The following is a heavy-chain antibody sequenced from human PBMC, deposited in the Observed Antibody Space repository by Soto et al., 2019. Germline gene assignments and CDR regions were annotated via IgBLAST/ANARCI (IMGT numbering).Heavy chain of an antibody. Sequence: LSLTCAVYGGSFSGYYWSWIRQPPGKGLEWIGEINHSGSTNYNPSLKSRVTISVDTSKNQFSLKLSSVTAADTAVYYCARDRVVPDAIWLDYYYYGMDVWGQGTTVTVSS. J-gene: IGHJ6*02. V-gene: IGHV4-34*01. D-gene: IGHD2-2*01. CDR2: INHSGST. CDR3: ARDRVVPDAIWLDYYYYGMDV. CDR1: GGSFSGYY.